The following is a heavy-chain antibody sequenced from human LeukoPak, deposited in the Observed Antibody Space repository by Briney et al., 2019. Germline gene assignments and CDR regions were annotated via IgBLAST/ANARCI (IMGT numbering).Heavy chain of an antibody. CDR2: IYYSGST. J-gene: IGHJ4*02. Sequence: SETLSLTCTVSGGSISSSSYYWGWIRQPPGKGLEWIGSIYYSGSTYYNPSLKSRVTISVDTSKNQFSLKLSSVTAADTAVYYCARDMRGITGTGDFDYWGQGTLVTASS. CDR3: ARDMRGITGTGDFDY. V-gene: IGHV4-39*07. D-gene: IGHD1-7*01. CDR1: GGSISSSSYY.